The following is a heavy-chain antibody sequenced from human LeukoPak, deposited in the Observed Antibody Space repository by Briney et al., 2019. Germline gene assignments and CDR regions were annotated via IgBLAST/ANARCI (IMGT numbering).Heavy chain of an antibody. CDR1: GVTFDDYA. V-gene: IGHV3-9*01. CDR2: ISWSSDNI. D-gene: IGHD5-12*01. Sequence: QSGGSLRLSCAASGVTFDDYAMHWVRQAPGRGLEWVSGISWSSDNIDYADSVKGRFTISRDNAKNSLYLQMNSLRVEDTALYYCAKDSGSSSGYESWFDPWGQGTLVTVSS. J-gene: IGHJ5*02. CDR3: AKDSGSSSGYESWFDP.